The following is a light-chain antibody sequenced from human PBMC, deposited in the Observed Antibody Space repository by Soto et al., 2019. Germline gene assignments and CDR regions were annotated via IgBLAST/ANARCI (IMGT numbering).Light chain of an antibody. CDR2: AAS. CDR1: QTINSH. V-gene: IGKV1-39*01. CDR3: QQSHITTLFT. J-gene: IGKJ2*01. Sequence: DIQMTQSPSSLSASIGDRVTITCRASQTINSHLNWYQQKPGKAPKVVIYAASRLQSGVPSRFSGSGSGTEFTLTISSLEPEDFATYYCQQSHITTLFTFGKGTKLEIK.